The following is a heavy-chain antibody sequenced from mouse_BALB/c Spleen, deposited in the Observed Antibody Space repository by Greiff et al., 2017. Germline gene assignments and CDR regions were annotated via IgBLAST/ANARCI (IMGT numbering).Heavy chain of an antibody. J-gene: IGHJ2*01. CDR2: IYPGNGDT. D-gene: IGHD4-1*01. V-gene: IGHV1-12*01. CDR3: ARWDRDYFDY. CDR1: GYTFTSYN. Sequence: VQLQQPGAELVKPGASVKMSCKASGYTFTSYNMHWVKQTPGQGLEWIGAIYPGNGDTSYNQKFKGKATLTADKSSSTAYMQLSSLTSEDSAVYYCARWDRDYFDYWGQGTTLTVSS.